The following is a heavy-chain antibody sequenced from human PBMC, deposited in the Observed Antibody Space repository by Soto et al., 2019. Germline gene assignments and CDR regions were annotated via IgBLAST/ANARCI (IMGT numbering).Heavy chain of an antibody. Sequence: QVQLQESGPGLVKPSETLSLTCTVSGGSISSYYWSWIRQPPGKGLEWIGCIYYSGSTNYNPSLKSRVTISVDPSKNQFSLKLSSVTAADTAVYYCARGGGLSCGERPIPVGMDVWGQGTTVTVSS. V-gene: IGHV4-59*01. D-gene: IGHD3-10*01. J-gene: IGHJ6*02. CDR3: ARGGGLSCGERPIPVGMDV. CDR2: IYYSGST. CDR1: GGSISSYY.